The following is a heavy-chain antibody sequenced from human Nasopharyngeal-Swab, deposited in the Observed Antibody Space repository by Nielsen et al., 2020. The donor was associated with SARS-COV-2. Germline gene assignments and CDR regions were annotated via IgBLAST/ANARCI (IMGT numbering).Heavy chain of an antibody. CDR2: ISYDGSNK. CDR1: GFTFSNYA. Sequence: GESLKISCAASGFTFSNYAMSWVRQAPGKGLEWVAVISYDGSNKYYADSVKGRFTISRDNSKNTLYLQMNSLRAEDTAVYYCANLGDIVVVPAAVGPGWFDPWGQGTLVTVSS. CDR3: ANLGDIVVVPAAVGPGWFDP. V-gene: IGHV3-30*18. D-gene: IGHD2-2*01. J-gene: IGHJ5*02.